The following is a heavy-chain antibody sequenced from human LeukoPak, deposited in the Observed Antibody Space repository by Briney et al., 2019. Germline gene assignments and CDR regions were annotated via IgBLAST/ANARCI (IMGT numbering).Heavy chain of an antibody. J-gene: IGHJ4*02. V-gene: IGHV3-66*01. CDR3: AKRPKYYYDTSGYLPDDN. CDR2: MYSGGST. D-gene: IGHD3-22*01. CDR1: GFTVSSYY. Sequence: PGGSLRLSCAASGFTVSSYYMTWVRQAPGKGLEWVSVMYSGGSTYYADSVKGRVAISRDNSQNTVFLQMNSVRAEDTAVYYCAKRPKYYYDTSGYLPDDNWGQGTLVTVSS.